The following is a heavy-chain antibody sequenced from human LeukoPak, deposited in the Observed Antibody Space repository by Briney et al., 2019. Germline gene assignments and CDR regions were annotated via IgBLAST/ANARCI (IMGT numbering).Heavy chain of an antibody. CDR2: IYTSGST. V-gene: IGHV4-61*02. Sequence: SETLSLTCTVSGGSISSGSYYWRWIRQPAGKGLEWIGRIYTSGSTNYNPSLKSRVTISVDTSKNQFSLKLSSVTAADTAVYYCARGGRDFWSGYYGKYYYYGMDVWGQGTTVTVSS. CDR1: GGSISSGSYY. J-gene: IGHJ6*02. D-gene: IGHD3-3*01. CDR3: ARGGRDFWSGYYGKYYYYGMDV.